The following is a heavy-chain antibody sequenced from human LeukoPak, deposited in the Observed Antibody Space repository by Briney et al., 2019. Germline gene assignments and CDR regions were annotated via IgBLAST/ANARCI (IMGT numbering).Heavy chain of an antibody. CDR3: ARPRVGATGWFDP. CDR2: ISSSSTI. V-gene: IGHV3-48*01. Sequence: GGSLRLSCAASGFSFSSYSMNWVRQAPGKGLEWVSYISSSSTIYYADSVKGRFTISRDNAKNSLYLQMNSLRAEDTAVYYCARPRVGATGWFDPWGQGTLVTVSS. CDR1: GFSFSSYS. J-gene: IGHJ5*02. D-gene: IGHD1-26*01.